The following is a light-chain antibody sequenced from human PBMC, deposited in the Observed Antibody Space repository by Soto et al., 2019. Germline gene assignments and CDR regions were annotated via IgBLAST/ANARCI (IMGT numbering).Light chain of an antibody. CDR2: GAS. CDR1: QSVSSN. V-gene: IGKV3-15*01. J-gene: IGKJ1*01. CDR3: QQYNNWQGT. Sequence: EVVMTQTPATLSVSPGERATLSCRASQSVSSNLAWYQQKPGQAPRLLIYGASIRATGIPARFSGSGSGTEFTLTISSLQSEDFAVYYCQQYNNWQGTFGQGTKVAIK.